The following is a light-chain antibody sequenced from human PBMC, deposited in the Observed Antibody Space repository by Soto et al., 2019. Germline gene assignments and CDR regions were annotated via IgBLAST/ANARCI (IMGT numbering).Light chain of an antibody. CDR1: SSNIGSNA. V-gene: IGLV1-44*01. CDR2: SNN. CDR3: AVWDDSLNGVL. J-gene: IGLJ2*01. Sequence: QSVLTQPPSASGTPGQRVTISCSGSSSNIGSNAVNWYQQLPGTAPKLLLYSNNQRPSGVPDRFSGSKSGTSASLAISGLQSEDEADYYCAVWDDSLNGVLFGGGTKVTVL.